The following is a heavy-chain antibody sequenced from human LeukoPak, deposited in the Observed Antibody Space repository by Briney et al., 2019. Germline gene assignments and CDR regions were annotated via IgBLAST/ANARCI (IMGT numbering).Heavy chain of an antibody. D-gene: IGHD4-17*01. V-gene: IGHV4-59*01. CDR1: GGSIGTYY. CDR3: ARDGTTVTTLVY. CDR2: IYYNGYT. Sequence: SETLSLTCTVSGGSIGTYYWSWIRQPPGKGLEWIGYIYYNGYTDYNPSLKSRVTISLHTSRNQFSLNLSSVTAADTAVYYCARDGTTVTTLVYWGQGTLVTVSS. J-gene: IGHJ4*02.